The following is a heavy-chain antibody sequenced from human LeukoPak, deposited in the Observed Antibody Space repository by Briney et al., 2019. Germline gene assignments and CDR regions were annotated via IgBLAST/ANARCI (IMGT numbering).Heavy chain of an antibody. J-gene: IGHJ4*02. Sequence: ASVTVSCTASGYTFTIHGISWVRQAPGQGLEWMGWISAYNGDTKYAQKTQGRGSLTTDASTTTAYMELTSLGSDDTAVYYCARDPSNTSGWYASLDSWGQGTQVTVSS. V-gene: IGHV1-18*01. CDR2: ISAYNGDT. CDR3: ARDPSNTSGWYASLDS. CDR1: GYTFTIHG. D-gene: IGHD6-19*01.